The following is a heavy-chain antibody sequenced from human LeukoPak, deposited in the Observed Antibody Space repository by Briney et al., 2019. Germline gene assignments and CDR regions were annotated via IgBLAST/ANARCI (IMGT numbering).Heavy chain of an antibody. CDR1: GFTFSSYV. V-gene: IGHV3-64D*08. J-gene: IGHJ4*02. Sequence: QPGGPLRLSCSASGFTFSSYVMYWVRQAPGKALEYVSAINNNGGTTSYADSVKGRFTISRDNSKNTLSLQMSSLRVEDTAVYYCVKAQGYCGSGTCYFDYWGRGTLVTASS. CDR2: INNNGGTT. D-gene: IGHD2-15*01. CDR3: VKAQGYCGSGTCYFDY.